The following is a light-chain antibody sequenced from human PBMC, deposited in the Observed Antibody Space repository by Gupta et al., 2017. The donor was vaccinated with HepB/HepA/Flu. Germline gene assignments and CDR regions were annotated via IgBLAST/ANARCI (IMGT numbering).Light chain of an antibody. J-gene: IGLJ1*01. CDR2: DVN. Sequence: QSALTQPASVSGSPGQSLIISCTGTNSDVGGYHYVSWYQQHPGKAPKLMIHDVNNRPSGVSKRISGSKSGNTASLTISGLQAEDKADYYCSSYTSTSTLYVFGIWTKVTVL. V-gene: IGLV2-14*01. CDR1: NSDVGGYHY. CDR3: SSYTSTSTLYV.